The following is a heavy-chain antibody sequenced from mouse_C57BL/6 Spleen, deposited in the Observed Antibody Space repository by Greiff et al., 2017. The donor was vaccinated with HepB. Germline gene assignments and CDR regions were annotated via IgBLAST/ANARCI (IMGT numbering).Heavy chain of an antibody. CDR1: GYSITSGYY. Sequence: EVKLQESGPGLVKPSQSLSLTCSVTGYSITSGYYWNWIRQFPGNKLEWMGYISYDGSNNYNPSLKNRISITRDTSKNQFFLKLNSVTTEDTATYYWARGTTVVDGYWGQGTTLTVSS. D-gene: IGHD1-1*01. J-gene: IGHJ2*01. CDR2: ISYDGSN. V-gene: IGHV3-6*01. CDR3: ARGTTVVDGY.